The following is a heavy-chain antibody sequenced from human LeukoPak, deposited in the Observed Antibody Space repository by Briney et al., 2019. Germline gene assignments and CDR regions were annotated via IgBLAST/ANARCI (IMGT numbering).Heavy chain of an antibody. J-gene: IGHJ4*02. CDR1: GFTFSSYG. CDR2: IRYDGSNK. D-gene: IGHD6-6*01. V-gene: IGHV3-30*02. CDR3: AKEAETYSSSSGVDY. Sequence: GGSLRLSCAASGFTFSSYGMHWVRQAPGKGLEWVAFIRYDGSNKYYADSVKGRFTISRDNSKNTLYLQMNSLRAEDTAVYYCAKEAETYSSSSGVDYWGQGTLVTVSS.